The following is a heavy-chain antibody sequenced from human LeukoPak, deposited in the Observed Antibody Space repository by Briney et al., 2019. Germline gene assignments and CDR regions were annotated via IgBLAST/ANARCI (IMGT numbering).Heavy chain of an antibody. V-gene: IGHV3-48*03. CDR2: ISTSGRTI. CDR3: TRGYFLSFDY. J-gene: IGHJ4*02. CDR1: GFTFSSYE. D-gene: IGHD2/OR15-2a*01. Sequence: GGSLRLFCGASGFTFSSYEKNCVRQARGKGLEWVSYISTSGRTIYYADSVKGRLTISRDNAKNSLYLQMNSLRAEDAAVYYSTRGYFLSFDYWGQGTLVTVSS.